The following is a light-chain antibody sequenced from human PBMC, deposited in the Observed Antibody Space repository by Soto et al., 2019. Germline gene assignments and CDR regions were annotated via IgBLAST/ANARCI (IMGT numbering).Light chain of an antibody. CDR3: QSYDSSLSGWV. V-gene: IGLV1-40*01. J-gene: IGLJ3*02. CDR1: SSNIGAGYD. CDR2: ANS. Sequence: QSVLTQPPSVSGAPGQRVTISCTGSSSNIGAGYDVHWYQQLPGTAPKLLIYANSNRPSGVPDRLPGSKSGTSASLSITGLQAEDEADYYCQSYDSSLSGWVFGGGTKLTVL.